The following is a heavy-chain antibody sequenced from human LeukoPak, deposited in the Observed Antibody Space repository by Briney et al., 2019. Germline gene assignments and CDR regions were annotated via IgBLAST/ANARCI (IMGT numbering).Heavy chain of an antibody. CDR2: ISYNGYT. V-gene: IGHV4-59*12. CDR3: ARDVKLWFEQYYYYYYMDV. D-gene: IGHD3-10*01. J-gene: IGHJ6*03. CDR1: GGSISNYF. Sequence: SETLSLTCTVSGGSISNYFWSWVRQPPGKGLEWIGYISYNGYTNYNPSLKSRVTMSVDTSKNQFSLKLSSVTAADTAVYYCARDVKLWFEQYYYYYYMDVWGKGTTVTVSS.